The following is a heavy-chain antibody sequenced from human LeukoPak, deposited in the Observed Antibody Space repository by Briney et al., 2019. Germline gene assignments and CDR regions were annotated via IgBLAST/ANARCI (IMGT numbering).Heavy chain of an antibody. CDR3: ASLRERSYYARGFDY. CDR1: GGSISSSSYY. V-gene: IGHV4-39*01. Sequence: SETLSLTCTVSGGSISSSSYYWGWIRQPPGKGLEWIGSIYYSGSTYYNPSLKSRITISVDTSKNQFSLKLSSVTAADTAVYYCASLRERSYYARGFDYWGQGTLVAVSS. D-gene: IGHD1-26*01. CDR2: IYYSGST. J-gene: IGHJ4*02.